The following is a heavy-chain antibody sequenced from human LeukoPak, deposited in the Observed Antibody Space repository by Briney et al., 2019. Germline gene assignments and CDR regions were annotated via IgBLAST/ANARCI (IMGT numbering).Heavy chain of an antibody. Sequence: SETLSLTCTVSGASISSYYWSWIRQPAGKALEWIGRIYVTGSTNYNPSLKSRVTISVDTSKNQFSLKLSSVTAADTAVYYCARAAKPMTKYNWFDPWGQGTLVTVSS. CDR2: IYVTGST. CDR3: ARAAKPMTKYNWFDP. V-gene: IGHV4-4*07. J-gene: IGHJ5*02. D-gene: IGHD4-11*01. CDR1: GASISSYY.